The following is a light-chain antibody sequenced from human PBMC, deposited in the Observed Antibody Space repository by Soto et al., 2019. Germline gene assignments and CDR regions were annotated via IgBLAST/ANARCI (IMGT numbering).Light chain of an antibody. CDR3: QQYNDWPLT. J-gene: IGKJ4*01. CDR1: QNINNN. CDR2: HAS. V-gene: IGKV3-15*01. Sequence: EIVMTQSPATLSVSPGERATLSCRASQNINNNLAWYQQKPGQVPRLLIYHASTGATGIPARFSRSGSWTELTLTISSVQSEDFAVYYCQQYNDWPLTFGGGTKVEIK.